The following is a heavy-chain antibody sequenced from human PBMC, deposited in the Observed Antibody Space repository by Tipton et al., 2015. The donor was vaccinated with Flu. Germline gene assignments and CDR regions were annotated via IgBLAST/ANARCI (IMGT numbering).Heavy chain of an antibody. CDR3: ARDQTYYYDSSGYAWGAFDI. D-gene: IGHD3-22*01. Sequence: QPVQSGAEVKKPGASVKVSCKASGYTFTSYGISWVRQAPGQGLEWMGWISAYNGNTNYAQKLQGRVTMTTDTSTSTAYMELRSLRSDDTAVYYCARDQTYYYDSSGYAWGAFDIWGQGTMVTVSS. V-gene: IGHV1-18*01. CDR1: GYTFTSYG. CDR2: ISAYNGNT. J-gene: IGHJ3*02.